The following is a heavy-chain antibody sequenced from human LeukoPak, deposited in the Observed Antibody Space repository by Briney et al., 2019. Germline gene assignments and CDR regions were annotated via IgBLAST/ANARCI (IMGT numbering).Heavy chain of an antibody. CDR1: GYTVTGYY. CDR3: ARDRGDGAFDI. Sequence: ASVKVSCKASGYTVTGYYMHWVRQAPGQGLEWMGWINPNSGGTNYAQKFQGRVAMTRDTSISTAYMELSRLRSDDTSVYYCARDRGDGAFDIWGQGTMVTVSS. J-gene: IGHJ3*02. D-gene: IGHD2-21*02. V-gene: IGHV1-2*02. CDR2: INPNSGGT.